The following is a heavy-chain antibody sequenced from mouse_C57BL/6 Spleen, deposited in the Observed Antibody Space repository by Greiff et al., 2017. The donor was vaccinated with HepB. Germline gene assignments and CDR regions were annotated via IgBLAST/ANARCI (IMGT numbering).Heavy chain of an antibody. D-gene: IGHD1-1*01. J-gene: IGHJ3*01. Sequence: VQLQHPGAELVKPGASVKMSCKASGYTFTSYWITWVKQRPGQGLEWIGDIYPGSGSTNYNEKFKSKATLTVDTSSSTAYMQLSSLTSEDSAVYYCARYRDYYVRAYWGQGTLVTVSA. V-gene: IGHV1-55*01. CDR1: GYTFTSYW. CDR2: IYPGSGST. CDR3: ARYRDYYVRAY.